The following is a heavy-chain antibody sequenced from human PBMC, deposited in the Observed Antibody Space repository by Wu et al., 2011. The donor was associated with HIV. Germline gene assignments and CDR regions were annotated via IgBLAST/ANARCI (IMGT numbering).Heavy chain of an antibody. CDR3: ARDLTHSGHDAYDV. D-gene: IGHD6-25*01. CDR1: GYTFVDYY. Sequence: QVQLVQSGAEVKKPGASVKVSCKVSGYTFVDYYLHWVRQAPGHGPEWMGWINPNNGVTDYARRLQGRITITRDTSISTIYMDLGSLRSDDTAVYYCARDLTHSGHDAYDVWGQGTVVTVS. J-gene: IGHJ3*01. V-gene: IGHV1-2*02. CDR2: INPNNGVT.